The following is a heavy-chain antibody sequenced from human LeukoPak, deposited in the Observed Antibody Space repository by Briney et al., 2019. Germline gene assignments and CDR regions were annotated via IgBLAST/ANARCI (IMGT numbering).Heavy chain of an antibody. CDR3: ARAFPDYGGKVRYFDY. V-gene: IGHV1-46*01. CDR1: GYTFTSYY. Sequence: ASVKVSCKASGYTFTSYYMHWVRQAPGQGLEWMGIINPSGGSTSYAQKFQGRVTMTRDTSMSTVYMELSSLRSEDTAVYYCARAFPDYGGKVRYFDYWGQGTLVTVSS. CDR2: INPSGGST. D-gene: IGHD4-23*01. J-gene: IGHJ4*02.